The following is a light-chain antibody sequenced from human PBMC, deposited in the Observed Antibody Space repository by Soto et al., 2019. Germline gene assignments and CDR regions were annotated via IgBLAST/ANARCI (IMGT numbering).Light chain of an antibody. Sequence: ELVLTQPPDTLSLSPGERATLSCRASQSVSSYLAWYQQKPGQAPRLLIYDASNRATGIPARFSGSGSGTDVTLTIRSLAPEEVAVYXXXHXXXXXPGXGXGTRLGIK. CDR3: XHXXXXXPG. CDR1: QSVSSY. V-gene: IGKV3-11*01. J-gene: IGKJ5*01. CDR2: DAS.